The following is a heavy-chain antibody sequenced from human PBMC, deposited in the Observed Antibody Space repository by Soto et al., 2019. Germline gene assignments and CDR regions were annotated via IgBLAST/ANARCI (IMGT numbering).Heavy chain of an antibody. D-gene: IGHD2-8*01. V-gene: IGHV1-8*01. CDR2: MNPNSGNT. J-gene: IGHJ3*02. CDR1: GYTFTSYD. Sequence: ASVKVSCKASGYTFTSYDINWVRQATGQGPEWMGWMNPNSGNTGYAQKFQGRVTMTRNTSISTAYMELSSLRSEDTAVYYCARGDSTRFIMYPYKAFDIWGQGTMVTVSS. CDR3: ARGDSTRFIMYPYKAFDI.